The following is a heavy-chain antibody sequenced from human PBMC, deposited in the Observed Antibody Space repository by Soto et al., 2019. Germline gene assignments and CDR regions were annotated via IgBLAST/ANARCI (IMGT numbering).Heavy chain of an antibody. CDR1: GFPLGANY. D-gene: IGHD3-9*01. Sequence: QVQLVESGGGWFRPGGSLGLSCAASGFPLGANYLAWFRQPPGRGRGWVYYIGGSSSYANYPNSVKGRFTISRDNAKNSLYLQMNSLRAEDTAVYYCARDADILTGSDAFDVWGRGTMVTVSS. CDR3: ARDADILTGSDAFDV. CDR2: IGGSSSYA. J-gene: IGHJ3*01. V-gene: IGHV3-11*05.